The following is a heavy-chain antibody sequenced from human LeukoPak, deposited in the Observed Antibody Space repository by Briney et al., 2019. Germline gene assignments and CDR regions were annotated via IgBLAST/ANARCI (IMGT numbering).Heavy chain of an antibody. J-gene: IGHJ6*03. CDR1: GFTVSSNY. CDR3: ARAIQAVAAAGTIYYYYYMDV. V-gene: IGHV3-66*01. CDR2: IYSGGST. Sequence: GGSLRLSCAASGFTVSSNYMSWVRQAPGKGLEWVSVIYSGGSTYYADSVKGRFTISRDNAKNSLYLQMNSLRAEDTAVYYCARAIQAVAAAGTIYYYYYMDVWGKGTTVTVSS. D-gene: IGHD6-13*01.